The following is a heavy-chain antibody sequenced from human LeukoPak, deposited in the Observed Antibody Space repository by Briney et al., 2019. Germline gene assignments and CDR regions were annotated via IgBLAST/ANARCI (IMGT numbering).Heavy chain of an antibody. CDR3: ARHQTYYYGMDV. Sequence: SETLSLTCTVSGGSISSYYWSWIRQPPGKGLEWIGYIYYSGSTNYNPSLKSRVTISVDTSKNQFSLKLSSVTAADTAVYYYARHQTYYYGMDVWGQGATVTVSS. J-gene: IGHJ6*02. CDR2: IYYSGST. CDR1: GGSISSYY. V-gene: IGHV4-59*08.